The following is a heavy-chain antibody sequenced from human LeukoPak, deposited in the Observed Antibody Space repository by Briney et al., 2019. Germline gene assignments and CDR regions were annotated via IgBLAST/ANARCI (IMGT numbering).Heavy chain of an antibody. J-gene: IGHJ6*02. Sequence: GGSLRLSCAASGFTFSGYSMNWVRQAPGKGLEWVSSISSSSGYIYYADSVKGRFTISRDNARNSLYLQMNSLRAEDTAVCYCARESDYYYGMDVWGQGTTVTVSS. CDR2: ISSSSGYI. CDR1: GFTFSGYS. V-gene: IGHV3-21*01. CDR3: ARESDYYYGMDV.